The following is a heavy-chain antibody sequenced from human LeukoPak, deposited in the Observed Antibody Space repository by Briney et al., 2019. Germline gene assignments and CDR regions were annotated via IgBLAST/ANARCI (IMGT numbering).Heavy chain of an antibody. J-gene: IGHJ4*02. CDR1: GFTFDDYV. V-gene: IGHV3-9*01. Sequence: GRSLRLSCAASGFTFDDYVMHWVRQAPGKGLEWVSSITWNSGDIAYADSLKGRFTISRDNAKNSLYLQMNTLRTEDTALYYCAKDSSSSSFYIDCWGQGTLVTVSS. CDR2: ITWNSGDI. CDR3: AKDSSSSSFYIDC. D-gene: IGHD6-6*01.